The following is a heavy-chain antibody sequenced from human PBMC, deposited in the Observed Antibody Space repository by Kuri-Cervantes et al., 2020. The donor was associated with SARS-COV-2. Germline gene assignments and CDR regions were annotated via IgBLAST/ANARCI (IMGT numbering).Heavy chain of an antibody. Sequence: GALRLSCSVSGGSIRSSSFYWSWIRQPPGKGLEWIGEINHSGSTNYNPSLKSRVTISVDTSKNQFSLKLSSVTAADTAVYYCARGQRITMVRGVMGFDYWGQGTLVTVSS. CDR1: GGSIRSSSFY. D-gene: IGHD3-10*01. J-gene: IGHJ4*02. CDR3: ARGQRITMVRGVMGFDY. CDR2: INHSGST. V-gene: IGHV4-39*07.